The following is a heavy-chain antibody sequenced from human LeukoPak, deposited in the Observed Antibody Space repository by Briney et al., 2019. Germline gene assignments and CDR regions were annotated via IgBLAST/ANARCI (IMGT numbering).Heavy chain of an antibody. J-gene: IGHJ4*02. CDR1: GFTFTSSA. CDR2: IVVGSGNT. D-gene: IGHD6-13*01. Sequence: EASVKVSCKASGFTFTSSAMQWVRQARGQRLEWIGWIVVGSGNTNYAQKFQERVTITRDTSASTAYMELSSLRSEDTAVYYCARPAGYSNLFGFDYWGQGTLVTVSS. V-gene: IGHV1-58*02. CDR3: ARPAGYSNLFGFDY.